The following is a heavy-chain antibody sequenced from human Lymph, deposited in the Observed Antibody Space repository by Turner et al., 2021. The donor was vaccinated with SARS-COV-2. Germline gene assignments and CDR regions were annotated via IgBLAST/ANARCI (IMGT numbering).Heavy chain of an antibody. V-gene: IGHV3-30-3*01. CDR3: ARDVLKKEVAGSSDNWFDP. CDR2: ISYEGSNY. Sequence: QVELVESGGVVVQPGRSLRLSSAASGFTFSSYAMHWVRQAPGKGLELVALISYEGSNYCCADSVKGRFTISRDNSKNTLYLQMNSLRGEDTAVYYCARDVLKKEVAGSSDNWFDPWGQGTLVTVSS. CDR1: GFTFSSYA. D-gene: IGHD6-19*01. J-gene: IGHJ5*02.